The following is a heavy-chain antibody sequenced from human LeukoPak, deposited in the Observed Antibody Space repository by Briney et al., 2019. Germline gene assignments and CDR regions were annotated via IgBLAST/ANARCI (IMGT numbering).Heavy chain of an antibody. CDR1: GFTFSSYA. V-gene: IGHV3-23*01. Sequence: GGSLRLSCAASGFTFSSYAMSWVRQAPGKGLEWVSAISGSGGSTYYADSVKGRFTISRDNSKNTLYLQMNSLRAEDTAVYYCVKGDSSGYYSYFDYWGQGTLVTVSS. D-gene: IGHD3-22*01. J-gene: IGHJ4*02. CDR2: ISGSGGST. CDR3: VKGDSSGYYSYFDY.